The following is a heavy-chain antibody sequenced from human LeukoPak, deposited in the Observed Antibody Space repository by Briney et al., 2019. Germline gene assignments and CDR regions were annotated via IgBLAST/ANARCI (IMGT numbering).Heavy chain of an antibody. J-gene: IGHJ6*02. Sequence: ASVKVSCKASGYTFTSYGISWVRQAPGQGLEWMGWINPNSGGTNYAHKFQGRVSMTRDTSISTVYMEMRRLRSDDTAVYYCAREDNWNDAGMDVWGQGTTVTVSS. CDR1: GYTFTSYG. D-gene: IGHD1-20*01. CDR3: AREDNWNDAGMDV. CDR2: INPNSGGT. V-gene: IGHV1-2*02.